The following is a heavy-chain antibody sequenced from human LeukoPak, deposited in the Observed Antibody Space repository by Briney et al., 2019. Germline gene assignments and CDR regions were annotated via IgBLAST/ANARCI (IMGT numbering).Heavy chain of an antibody. CDR1: GLTFSSYA. CDR3: AKDLSIAARQYYFDY. CDR2: IGGSGGRT. J-gene: IGHJ4*02. D-gene: IGHD6-6*01. V-gene: IGHV3-23*01. Sequence: PGGSLRLSCAASGLTFSSYAMRWVRQAPGKGLEWVSAIGGSGGRTYYADSVKGRFPIYGDNSKNTQYLQMNSLRAEDTAVYYCAKDLSIAARQYYFDYWGEGTLVTVSS.